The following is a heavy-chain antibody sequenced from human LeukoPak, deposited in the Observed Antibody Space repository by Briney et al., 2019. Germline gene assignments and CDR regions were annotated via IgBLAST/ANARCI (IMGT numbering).Heavy chain of an antibody. V-gene: IGHV3-74*01. CDR1: GFTFRDYS. J-gene: IGHJ4*02. Sequence: PSGGSLRLSCAASGFTFRDYSMNWVRQAPGKGLLWVSRINTDGSSRTYADSVKGRFTISRDDAKNTLYLQMNSLRAEDTAVYYCARYCGSDCKKLDYWGQGTLVTVSS. CDR3: ARYCGSDCKKLDY. CDR2: INTDGSSR. D-gene: IGHD2-21*01.